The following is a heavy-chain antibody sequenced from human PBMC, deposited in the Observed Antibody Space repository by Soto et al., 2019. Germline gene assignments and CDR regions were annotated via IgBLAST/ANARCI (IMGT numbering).Heavy chain of an antibody. CDR1: GGTFSSYT. V-gene: IGHV1-69*02. J-gene: IGHJ4*02. CDR3: ASRRYYDSSGYSFDY. D-gene: IGHD3-22*01. Sequence: QVQLVQSGAEVKKPGSSGKVSCKASGGTFSSYTISWVRQAPGQGLEWMGRIIPILGIANYAQKFQGRVTITADKSTSAAYMELSSLRSEDTAVYYCASRRYYDSSGYSFDYWGQGTLVTVSS. CDR2: IIPILGIA.